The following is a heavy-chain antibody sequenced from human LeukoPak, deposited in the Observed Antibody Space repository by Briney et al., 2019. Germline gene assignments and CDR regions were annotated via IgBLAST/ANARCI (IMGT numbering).Heavy chain of an antibody. Sequence: KPSETLSLTCTVSGGSINSSPYYWGWIRQPPGKGLEWIGYIFYSGSTNYNPSLKSRVTISVDTSKNQFSLKLSSVTAADTAVYYCARVYYSNSYDYWYFDLWGRGTLVTVSS. D-gene: IGHD6-13*01. J-gene: IGHJ2*01. CDR2: IFYSGST. CDR1: GGSINSSPYY. V-gene: IGHV4-61*05. CDR3: ARVYYSNSYDYWYFDL.